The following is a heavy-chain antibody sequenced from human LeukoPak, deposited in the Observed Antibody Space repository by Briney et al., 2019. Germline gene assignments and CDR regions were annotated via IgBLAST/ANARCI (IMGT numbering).Heavy chain of an antibody. V-gene: IGHV1-69-2*01. CDR3: ARARVVRGVITHLIDY. J-gene: IGHJ4*02. CDR1: GYMFSGSY. CDR2: VDPEDGKT. D-gene: IGHD3-10*01. Sequence: ASVKVSCKVSGYMFSGSYMHWVQQVPGKGLEWMGRVDPEDGKTIYAKKFQGRVTMTADTSIDTAYMELSSLRSEDTAVYYCARARVVRGVITHLIDYWGQGTLVTVSS.